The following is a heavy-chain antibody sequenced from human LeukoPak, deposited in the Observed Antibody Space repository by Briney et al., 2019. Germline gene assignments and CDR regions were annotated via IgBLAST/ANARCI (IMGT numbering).Heavy chain of an antibody. Sequence: AASVKVSCKASGGTFSSYAISWVRQAPGKGLEWVSTISDSGGNTYYADSVRGRFTISRDNANNVLYLQMNSLRAEDTAVYYCARDPTYYLRYGYFDSWGQGTLVTVSS. V-gene: IGHV3-21*06. CDR2: ISDSGGNT. CDR3: ARDPTYYLRYGYFDS. D-gene: IGHD1-26*01. J-gene: IGHJ4*02. CDR1: GGTFSSYA.